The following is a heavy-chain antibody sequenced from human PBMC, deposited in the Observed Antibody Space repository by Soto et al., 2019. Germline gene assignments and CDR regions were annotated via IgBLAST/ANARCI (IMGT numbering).Heavy chain of an antibody. CDR1: GDTFNSYV. V-gene: IGHV1-69*17. Sequence: QVQLVQSGAEVKRPGSSVKVSCESSGDTFNSYVISWVRQAPGQGLEWMGGIIPIIGVTHYAQKFQGRVTIRAFSSTGTAYMELTILGFEDTALYYCARESLGAKGADHWGQGTLVTVSS. CDR2: IIPIIGVT. J-gene: IGHJ4*02. D-gene: IGHD3-16*01. CDR3: ARESLGAKGADH.